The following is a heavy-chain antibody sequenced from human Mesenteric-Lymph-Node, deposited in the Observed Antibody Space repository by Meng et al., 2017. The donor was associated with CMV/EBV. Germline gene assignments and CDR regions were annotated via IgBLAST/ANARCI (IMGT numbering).Heavy chain of an antibody. CDR3: ARTPTLGQWFGELFPNYYYYGMDV. V-gene: IGHV3-48*03. CDR2: ISSSGSTI. CDR1: GFTFSSYE. D-gene: IGHD3-10*01. Sequence: GGSLRLSCAASGFTFSSYEMNWVRQAPGKGLEWVSYISSSGSTIYYADSVKGRFTISRDNAKNSLYLQMNSLRAEDTAVYYCARTPTLGQWFGELFPNYYYYGMDVWGQGTTVTVSS. J-gene: IGHJ6*02.